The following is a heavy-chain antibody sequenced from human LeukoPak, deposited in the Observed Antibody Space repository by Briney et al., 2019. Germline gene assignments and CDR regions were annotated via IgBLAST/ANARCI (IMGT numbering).Heavy chain of an antibody. V-gene: IGHV4-34*01. J-gene: IGHJ4*02. Sequence: SETLSLTCAVYGGSFSDYYWSWIRQPPGKGLEWIGEINHSGSTNYNPSLKSRVTISVDTSKNQFSLKLSSVTAADTAVYYCARYRYDYVWGSYRQYYFDYWGQGTLVTVSS. CDR2: INHSGST. CDR1: GGSFSDYY. D-gene: IGHD3-16*02. CDR3: ARYRYDYVWGSYRQYYFDY.